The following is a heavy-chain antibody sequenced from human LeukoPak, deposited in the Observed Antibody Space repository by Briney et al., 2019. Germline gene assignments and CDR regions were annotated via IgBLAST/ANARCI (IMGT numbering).Heavy chain of an antibody. CDR2: INPNSGAT. Sequence: ASVKVSCKASGYTFTSYDINWVRQATGQGLEWMGWINPNSGATNYAQKFQGWVTMTRDTSISTAYMELSRLRSDDTAVYYCASVIAAAGTRNWYFDLWGRGTLVTVSS. CDR1: GYTFTSYD. CDR3: ASVIAAAGTRNWYFDL. V-gene: IGHV1-2*04. D-gene: IGHD6-13*01. J-gene: IGHJ2*01.